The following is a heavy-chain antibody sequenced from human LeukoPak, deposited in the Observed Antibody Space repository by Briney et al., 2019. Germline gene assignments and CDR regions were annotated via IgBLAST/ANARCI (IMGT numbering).Heavy chain of an antibody. CDR3: ARVLGYCSSTSCSTGFDP. CDR1: GYTFTDNY. CDR2: INPNSGGS. V-gene: IGHV1-2*02. D-gene: IGHD2-2*01. J-gene: IGHJ5*02. Sequence: GASVNVSCTASGYTFTDNYMHWVRQAPGQGLEWMGCINPNSGGSSYAQKFQGRVTMTRDTSISTAYMELTGLTSDDTAVYYCARVLGYCSSTSCSTGFDPWGQGTLVTVSS.